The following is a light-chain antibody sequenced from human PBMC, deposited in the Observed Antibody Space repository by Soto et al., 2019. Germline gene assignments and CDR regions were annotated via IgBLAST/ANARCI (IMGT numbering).Light chain of an antibody. Sequence: EIVMTQSPATLSVPPGERSTLSCRTSLSVGSHLAWYQQKPGQSPRLLIYDASTRATGAPAKFSGSGSGTEFTLTISSLQSEDFAVYYCQPYNNWPLTFGGGTKVDIK. V-gene: IGKV3-15*01. CDR1: LSVGSH. CDR3: QPYNNWPLT. J-gene: IGKJ4*01. CDR2: DAS.